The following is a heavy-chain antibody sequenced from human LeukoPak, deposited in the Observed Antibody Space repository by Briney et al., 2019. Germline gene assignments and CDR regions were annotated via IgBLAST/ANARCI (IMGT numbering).Heavy chain of an antibody. V-gene: IGHV3-21*01. CDR3: AIFGGYSGYDLFDY. CDR2: ISSDGSFI. J-gene: IGHJ4*02. CDR1: GFTFSSYT. D-gene: IGHD5-12*01. Sequence: GGSLRLSCAASGFTFSSYTINWVRQAPGRGLKWVSSISSDGSFIFYGDSVRGRFTISRDNAKNSVCLQMKSLSADDTAVYYCAIFGGYSGYDLFDYWGQGALVTVSS.